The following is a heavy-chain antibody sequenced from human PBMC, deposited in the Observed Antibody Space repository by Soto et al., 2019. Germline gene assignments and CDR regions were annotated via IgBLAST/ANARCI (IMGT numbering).Heavy chain of an antibody. CDR3: ARVGGVAARTFEY. J-gene: IGHJ4*02. CDR2: IYYSGST. D-gene: IGHD6-6*01. Sequence: PSETLSLTCTVSGGSINDFYWSWIRQPPGKGLEWIGYIYYSGSTDYNPSLKGRVTISVDTSKNQFSLKLRSVTAADTAVYYCARVGGVAARTFEYWGQGTLVTGSS. CDR1: GGSINDFY. V-gene: IGHV4-59*01.